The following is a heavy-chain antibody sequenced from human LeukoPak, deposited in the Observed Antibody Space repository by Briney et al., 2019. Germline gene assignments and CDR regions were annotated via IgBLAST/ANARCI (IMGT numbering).Heavy chain of an antibody. CDR2: IRYDGSNK. Sequence: GGSLRLSCAASGFTFSSYGMHWVRQAPGKGLEWVAFIRYDGSNKYYADSVKGRFTISRDNSKNTLYLQMNSLRAEDTAVYYCARDNSAYSSSWTFDYWGQGTLVTVSS. CDR1: GFTFSSYG. D-gene: IGHD6-13*01. CDR3: ARDNSAYSSSWTFDY. V-gene: IGHV3-30*02. J-gene: IGHJ4*02.